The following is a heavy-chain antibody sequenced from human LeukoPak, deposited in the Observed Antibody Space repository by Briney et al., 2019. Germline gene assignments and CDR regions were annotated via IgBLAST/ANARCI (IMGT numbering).Heavy chain of an antibody. D-gene: IGHD2-2*01. J-gene: IGHJ4*02. CDR2: TSYSGST. Sequence: SETLSLTCTVSGDSISSYYWSWIRQPPGKGLEWIGYTSYSGSTNYNPSLKSRVTISVDTSKNQFSLRLSSVTAADTAVYYCARHLSSSSLTPVYYWGQGTLVTVSS. CDR1: GDSISSYY. V-gene: IGHV4-59*08. CDR3: ARHLSSSSLTPVYY.